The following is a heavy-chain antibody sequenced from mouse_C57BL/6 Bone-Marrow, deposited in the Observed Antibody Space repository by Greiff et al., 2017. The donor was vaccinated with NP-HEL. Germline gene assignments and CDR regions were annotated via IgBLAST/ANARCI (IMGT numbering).Heavy chain of an antibody. V-gene: IGHV1-63*01. J-gene: IGHJ2*01. CDR2: IYPGGGYT. CDR1: GYTFTNYW. CDR3: ARERWWYFDY. D-gene: IGHD1-1*02. Sequence: QVQLQQSGAELVRPGTSVKMSCKASGYTFTNYWIGWAKQRPGHGLEWIGDIYPGGGYTNYNEKFKGKATLTADKSSSTAYMQFSSLTSEDSAIYYCARERWWYFDYWGQGTTLTVSS.